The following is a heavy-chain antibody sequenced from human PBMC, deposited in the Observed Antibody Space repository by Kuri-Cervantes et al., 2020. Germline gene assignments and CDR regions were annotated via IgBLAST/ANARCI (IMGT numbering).Heavy chain of an antibody. D-gene: IGHD5-18*01. V-gene: IGHV3-30-3*01. Sequence: GGSLRLSCAASGFTVSSYAMPWVRQAPGKGLEWVAVISYDGSNEYYADSVKGRFTISRDNSKNSLYLQMNSLRAEDTAVYYCARDTAMGSYWGQGTLVTVSS. CDR3: ARDTAMGSY. CDR1: GFTVSSYA. CDR2: ISYDGSNE. J-gene: IGHJ4*02.